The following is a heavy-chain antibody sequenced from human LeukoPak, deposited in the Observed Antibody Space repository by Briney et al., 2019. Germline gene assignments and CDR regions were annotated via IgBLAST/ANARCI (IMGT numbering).Heavy chain of an antibody. D-gene: IGHD3-10*01. J-gene: IGHJ3*02. CDR2: IYHSGST. V-gene: IGHV4-4*02. CDR3: ARFSSAMVRGGSYAFDI. Sequence: SETLSLTCAVSGGSISSSNWWSWVRPPPGKGLEWIGEIYHSGSTNYNPSLKSRVTISVDTSKNQFSLKLSSVTAADTAVYYCARFSSAMVRGGSYAFDIWGQGTMVTVSS. CDR1: GGSISSSNW.